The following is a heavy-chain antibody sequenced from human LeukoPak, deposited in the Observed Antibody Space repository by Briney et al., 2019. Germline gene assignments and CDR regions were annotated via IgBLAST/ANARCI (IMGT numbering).Heavy chain of an antibody. J-gene: IGHJ4*02. Sequence: SETLSLTRAVYGGSFSGYYWSWIRQPPGKGLEWIGEINHSGSTNYNPSLKSRVTISVDTSKNQFSLKLSSVTAADTAVYYCARGRLYDSSGYSTANFDYWGQGTLVTVSS. CDR2: INHSGST. CDR3: ARGRLYDSSGYSTANFDY. CDR1: GGSFSGYY. D-gene: IGHD3-22*01. V-gene: IGHV4-34*01.